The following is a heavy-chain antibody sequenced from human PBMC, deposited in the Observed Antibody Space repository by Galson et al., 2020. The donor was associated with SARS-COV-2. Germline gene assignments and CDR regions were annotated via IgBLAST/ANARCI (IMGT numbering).Heavy chain of an antibody. Sequence: NSYGMHRVSQDPGKGLEWMADISYDGSNKYYADSVKGRFTISRDNSKNTLYLQMNSLRAENTAVYYCAKDPEYGAFDIWGKWSIVIVSS. J-gene: IGHJ3*02. CDR1: NSYG. CDR2: ISYDGSNK. D-gene: IGHD2-2*01. CDR3: AKDPEYGAFDI. V-gene: IGHV3-30*18.